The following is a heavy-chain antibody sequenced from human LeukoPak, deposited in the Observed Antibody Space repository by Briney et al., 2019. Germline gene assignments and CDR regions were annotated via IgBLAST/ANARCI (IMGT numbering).Heavy chain of an antibody. Sequence: PGGSLRLSCAGSGFTFSHCWMSRVRQAPGKGLEWVAYIKKTGIETYYLDSVKGRFTITRDNNRNSLFLQMYSLRAEDTAVYFCARENGYCSGSDCYSYFDSWGQGTLVTVSS. V-gene: IGHV3-7*01. CDR1: GFTFSHCW. D-gene: IGHD2-15*01. CDR2: IKKTGIET. J-gene: IGHJ4*02. CDR3: ARENGYCSGSDCYSYFDS.